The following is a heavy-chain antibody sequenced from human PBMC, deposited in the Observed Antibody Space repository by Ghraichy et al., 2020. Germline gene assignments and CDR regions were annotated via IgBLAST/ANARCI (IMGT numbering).Heavy chain of an antibody. CDR1: GFTFSRYA. Sequence: GESLNISCAASGFTFSRYAMSWVRQAPGKGLEWVSAISGNGLSTYYVDSVKGRFTISRDSSKNTLYLQMNSLRAEDTAKYYCARHYEDYGDYFDYWGQGTLVTASS. J-gene: IGHJ4*02. CDR2: ISGNGLST. CDR3: ARHYEDYGDYFDY. V-gene: IGHV3-23*01. D-gene: IGHD4-17*01.